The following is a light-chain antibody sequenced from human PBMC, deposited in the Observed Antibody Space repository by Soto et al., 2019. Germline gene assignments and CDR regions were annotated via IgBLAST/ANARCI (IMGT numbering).Light chain of an antibody. CDR1: QSISSTY. V-gene: IGKV3-11*01. CDR3: HQRQSWPRT. CDR2: GAS. J-gene: IGKJ1*01. Sequence: EIVLTQSPGTLSLSPGERATLSCRASQSISSTYLTWYHQKPGQAPRLLIHGASTRATGFPARFSGSGSGTDFTLTISDVQPEDFALYYCHQRQSWPRTFGQGTKVDIK.